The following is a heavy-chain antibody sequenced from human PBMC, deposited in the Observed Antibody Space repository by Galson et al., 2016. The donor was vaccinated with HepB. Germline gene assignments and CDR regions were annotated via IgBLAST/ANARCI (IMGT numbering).Heavy chain of an antibody. D-gene: IGHD6-19*01. J-gene: IGHJ2*01. Sequence: SLRLSCAASGFIFDDYAVHWVRQVSGKGLEWVSGISWNSGNIGYADSVKGRFTISRDNAKNSLYLQMNSLRPEDTALYYCAKSMNSCWYANWYFDLWGRGTLVTVSS. CDR3: AKSMNSCWYANWYFDL. V-gene: IGHV3-9*01. CDR1: GFIFDDYA. CDR2: ISWNSGNI.